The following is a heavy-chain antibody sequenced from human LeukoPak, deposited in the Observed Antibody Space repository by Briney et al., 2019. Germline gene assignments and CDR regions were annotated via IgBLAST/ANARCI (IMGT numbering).Heavy chain of an antibody. D-gene: IGHD3-9*01. Sequence: PGGSLRLSCAAPGFTFSSYAMSWVRQAPGKGLEWVSAISGSGGSTYYADSVKGRFTISRDNSKNTLYLQMNSPRAEDTAVYYCAKEYDILTGHPSWGQGTLVTVSS. CDR1: GFTFSSYA. J-gene: IGHJ4*02. V-gene: IGHV3-23*01. CDR2: ISGSGGST. CDR3: AKEYDILTGHPS.